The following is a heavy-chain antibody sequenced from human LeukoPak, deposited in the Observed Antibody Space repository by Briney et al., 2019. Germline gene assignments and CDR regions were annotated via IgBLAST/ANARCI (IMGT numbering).Heavy chain of an antibody. CDR2: ISGSGGST. CDR3: AKDPPYYYDSSGYYNHFDY. J-gene: IGHJ4*02. V-gene: IGHV3-23*01. CDR1: GFTFSNYA. D-gene: IGHD3-22*01. Sequence: SGGSLRLSCAASGFTFSNYAMSWVRQAPGKGLEWVSGISGSGGSTYYADSVKGRFTISRDNSKNTLYLQMISLRAEDTAVYYCAKDPPYYYDSSGYYNHFDYWGQGTLVTVSS.